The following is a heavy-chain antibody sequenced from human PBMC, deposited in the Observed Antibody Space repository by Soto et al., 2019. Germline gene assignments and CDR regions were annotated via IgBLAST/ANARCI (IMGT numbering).Heavy chain of an antibody. CDR2: IYYSGST. Sequence: PSETLSLTCTVSGGSISSSSYYWGWIRQPPGKGLEWIGSIYYSGSTYYSPSLKSRVTISVDTSKNQFSLKLSSVTAADTAVYYCARHTLEDIVVVVAAIDYWGQGTLVTVSS. CDR3: ARHTLEDIVVVVAAIDY. D-gene: IGHD2-15*01. J-gene: IGHJ4*02. CDR1: GGSISSSSYY. V-gene: IGHV4-39*01.